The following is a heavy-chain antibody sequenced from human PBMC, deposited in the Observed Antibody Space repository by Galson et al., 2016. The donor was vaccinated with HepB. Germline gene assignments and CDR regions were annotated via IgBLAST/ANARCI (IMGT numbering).Heavy chain of an antibody. J-gene: IGHJ4*02. CDR3: ARDYRHCGADPM. Sequence: SLRLSCAASGFTFSSYSMNWVRQAPGKGLEWVAYISGGGETTYYADSVRGRFTISRDNAKNSLYLQMNSLTADDTAVYYCARDYRHCGADPMGAQGTLVTVSS. D-gene: IGHD2-21*02. CDR2: ISGGGETT. V-gene: IGHV3-48*04. CDR1: GFTFSSYS.